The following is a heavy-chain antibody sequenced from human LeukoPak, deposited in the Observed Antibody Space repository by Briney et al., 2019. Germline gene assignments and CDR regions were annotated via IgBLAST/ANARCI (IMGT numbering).Heavy chain of an antibody. CDR3: ATEGKYGDSYY. CDR2: IYRGRT. V-gene: IGHV4-30-2*01. D-gene: IGHD4-17*01. J-gene: IGHJ4*02. CDR1: GDSISSGACY. Sequence: SEPLSLTCAVSGDSISSGACYWNWIRQAPGKGPEWIGNIYRGRTRFNPSLTTRVTISLDMSKNQVSLNLTSVTAADTAIYYRATEGKYGDSYYWGQGTLVIVS.